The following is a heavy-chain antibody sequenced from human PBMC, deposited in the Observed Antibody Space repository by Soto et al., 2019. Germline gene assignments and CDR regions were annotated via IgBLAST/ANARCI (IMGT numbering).Heavy chain of an antibody. Sequence: QVQLQQWGAGLLKPSETLSLTCAVYGGSCSGYYWSWIHQPPGKGLEWIGEINHSGSTNYNPSLKSRVTISVDTSKNQFSLKLSSVTAADTAVYYCARGLDIVVEVAAISRTRVPYYFDYWGQGTLVTVSS. CDR2: INHSGST. J-gene: IGHJ4*02. V-gene: IGHV4-34*01. CDR1: GGSCSGYY. D-gene: IGHD2-15*01. CDR3: ARGLDIVVEVAAISRTRVPYYFDY.